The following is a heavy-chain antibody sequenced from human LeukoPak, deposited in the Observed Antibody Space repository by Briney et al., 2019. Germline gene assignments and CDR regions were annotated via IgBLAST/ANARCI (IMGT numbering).Heavy chain of an antibody. D-gene: IGHD5-18*01. CDR3: ARVQQGIAMADYYYYYMDV. J-gene: IGHJ6*03. CDR1: EFSVGSNY. CDR2: IYYSGST. Sequence: GSLRLSCAASEFSVGSNYMTWVRQPPGKGLEWIGSIYYSGSTYYNPSLKSRVTISVDTSKNQFSLKLSSVTAADTAVYYCARVQQGIAMADYYYYYMDVWGKGTTVTVSS. V-gene: IGHV4-39*07.